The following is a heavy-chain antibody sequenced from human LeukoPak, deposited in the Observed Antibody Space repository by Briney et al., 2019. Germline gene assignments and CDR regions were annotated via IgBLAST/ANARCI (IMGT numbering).Heavy chain of an antibody. CDR3: ARGEKGYSYGLKSDYFDY. V-gene: IGHV3-7*01. CDR2: IKQDGSEK. Sequence: PGGSLRLSCAASGFTFSSYWMSWVRQAPGKGLEWVANIKQDGSEKYYVDSVKGRFTISRDNAKNSLYLQMNSLRAEDTAVYYCARGEKGYSYGLKSDYFDYWGQGTLVTVSS. D-gene: IGHD5-18*01. J-gene: IGHJ4*02. CDR1: GFTFSSYW.